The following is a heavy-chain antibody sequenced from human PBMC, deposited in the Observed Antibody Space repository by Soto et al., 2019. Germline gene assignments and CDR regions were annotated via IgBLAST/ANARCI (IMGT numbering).Heavy chain of an antibody. J-gene: IGHJ6*03. Sequence: SQTLSLTCAVYGGSFSGYYWSWIRQPPGKGLEWIGEINHSGSTNYNPSLKSRVTISVDTSKNQFSLKLSSVTAADTAVYYCAGFDDYYYYYMDVWGKGTTVTVSS. CDR3: AGFDDYYYYYMDV. CDR1: GGSFSGYY. CDR2: INHSGST. V-gene: IGHV4-34*01.